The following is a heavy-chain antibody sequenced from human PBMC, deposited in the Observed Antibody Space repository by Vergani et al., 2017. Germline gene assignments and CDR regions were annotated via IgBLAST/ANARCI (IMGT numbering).Heavy chain of an antibody. CDR2: IRSKAYGGTK. CDR1: GFTFGDYA. CDR3: TRERDIVVVVAAGSSSDYFDY. Sequence: EVQLVESGGGLVQPGRSLRLSCTASGFTFGDYAMSWFRQAPGKGLEWVGFIRSKAYGGTKEYAASVKGRFTISRDDSKSIAYLQMNSLKTEDTAVYYCTRERDIVVVVAAGSSSDYFDYWGQGTLVTVSS. V-gene: IGHV3-49*03. J-gene: IGHJ4*02. D-gene: IGHD2-15*01.